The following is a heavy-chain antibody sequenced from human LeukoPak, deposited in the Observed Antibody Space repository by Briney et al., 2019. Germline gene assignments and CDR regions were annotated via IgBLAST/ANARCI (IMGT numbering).Heavy chain of an antibody. CDR2: IKGDASEK. CDR1: VFSINNYW. Sequence: GGSLRLSCADSVFSINNYWVTWYRQAPGKGLECVAHIKGDASEKYYLDSVKGRFTISRDNAKNSLYLQMNSLRAEDTAVYYCARQAGVTWGQGTLVTVSS. V-gene: IGHV3-7*01. J-gene: IGHJ5*02. CDR3: ARQAGVT. D-gene: IGHD6-19*01.